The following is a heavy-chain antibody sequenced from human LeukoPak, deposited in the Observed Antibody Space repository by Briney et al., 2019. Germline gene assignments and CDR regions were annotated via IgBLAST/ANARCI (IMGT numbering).Heavy chain of an antibody. V-gene: IGHV4-34*01. Sequence: SETLSLTCAVYGGSFSGYYWSWIRQPPGKGLEWIGEINHSGSTNYNPSLKSRVTMSVDTSKNQFSLKLSSVTAADTAVYYCARLGDCGHDCYSHDYWGQGTLVTVSS. CDR1: GGSFSGYY. J-gene: IGHJ4*02. CDR3: ARLGDCGHDCYSHDY. CDR2: INHSGST. D-gene: IGHD2-21*01.